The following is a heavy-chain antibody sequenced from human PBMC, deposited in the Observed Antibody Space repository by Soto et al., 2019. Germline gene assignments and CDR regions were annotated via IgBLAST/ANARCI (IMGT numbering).Heavy chain of an antibody. CDR3: ARSLDYGDYVFDN. Sequence: GGSLRLSCAASGFTFRSYAMHWVRQAPGKGLEWVAVISYDESDKYYADSLKGRFTISRDNSKNTLYLQMNSLRGEDTAVYYCARSLDYGDYVFDNWGQGALVTVSS. CDR1: GFTFRSYA. V-gene: IGHV3-30*03. CDR2: ISYDESDK. D-gene: IGHD4-17*01. J-gene: IGHJ4*02.